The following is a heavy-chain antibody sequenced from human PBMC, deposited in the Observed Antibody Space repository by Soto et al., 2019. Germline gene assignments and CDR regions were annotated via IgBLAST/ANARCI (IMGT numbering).Heavy chain of an antibody. CDR3: GKAPSYHYYSGMDV. Sequence: VGSLRLSCAASGFTFSSYGMHWVRQAPGKGLEWVAVISYDGSNKYYADSVKGRFTISRDNSKNTLYLQVNSLRGEDTAVYYCGKAPSYHYYSGMDVWGQGTTVTVSS. CDR1: GFTFSSYG. CDR2: ISYDGSNK. V-gene: IGHV3-30*18. J-gene: IGHJ6*02.